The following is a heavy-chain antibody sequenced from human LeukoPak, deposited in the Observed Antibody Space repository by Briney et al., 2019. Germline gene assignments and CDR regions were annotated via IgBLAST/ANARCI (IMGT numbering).Heavy chain of an antibody. CDR1: GFTVSSNY. V-gene: IGHV3-53*04. J-gene: IGHJ4*02. Sequence: PGGSLRLSCAASGFTVSSNYMSWVRQAPGKGLEWVSVIYSDVSTYYADSVKGRFTISRHNSKNTLYLQMNSLRAEDTAVYYCARDLGSYSDYWGQGTLVTVSS. CDR3: ARDLGSYSDY. CDR2: IYSDVST. D-gene: IGHD3-16*01.